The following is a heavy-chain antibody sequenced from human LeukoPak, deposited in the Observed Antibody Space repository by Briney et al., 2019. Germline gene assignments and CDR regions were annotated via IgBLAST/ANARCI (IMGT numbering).Heavy chain of an antibody. J-gene: IGHJ4*02. Sequence: GGSLRLSCAASGFTFSSYGMHWVRQAPGKGLEWVAVISYDGSNKYYADSVKGRFTISRDNSKNTLYLQMNSLRAEDTAVYYCAKEVTYYYDSSGYYLGYWGQGTLATVSS. CDR3: AKEVTYYYDSSGYYLGY. V-gene: IGHV3-30*18. D-gene: IGHD3-22*01. CDR2: ISYDGSNK. CDR1: GFTFSSYG.